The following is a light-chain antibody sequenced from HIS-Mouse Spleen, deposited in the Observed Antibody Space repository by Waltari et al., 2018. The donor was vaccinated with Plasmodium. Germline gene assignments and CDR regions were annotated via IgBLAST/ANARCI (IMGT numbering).Light chain of an antibody. J-gene: IGKJ3*01. CDR2: GAS. CDR3: QQYNNWSFT. V-gene: IGKV3-15*01. CDR1: QSVSSN. Sequence: DIEMTQSPSTLSVSPGERATLSCRASQSVSSNLAWYQQKPGQAPKLLIYGASTRATGVPARFSGSGSGTEFTLTISSLQSEDFAVYYCQQYNNWSFTFGPGTKVDIK.